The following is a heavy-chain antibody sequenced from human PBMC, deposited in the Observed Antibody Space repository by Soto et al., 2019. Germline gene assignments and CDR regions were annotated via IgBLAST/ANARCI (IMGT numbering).Heavy chain of an antibody. CDR1: GFTFSSYG. Sequence: GGSLRLSCAASGFTFSSYGMHWARQGPGKGLEWVAVIWYDGSNKVYAESVKGRFTISKDNSKNTLYLQMNSLRAEDTAVYYCARDLSGDYGALDTWGQGTMVTVSS. V-gene: IGHV3-33*01. CDR2: IWYDGSNK. J-gene: IGHJ3*02. D-gene: IGHD4-17*01. CDR3: ARDLSGDYGALDT.